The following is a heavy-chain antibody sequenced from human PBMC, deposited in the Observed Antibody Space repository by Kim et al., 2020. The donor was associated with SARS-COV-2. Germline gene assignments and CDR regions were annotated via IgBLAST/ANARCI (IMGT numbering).Heavy chain of an antibody. CDR3: ARASYDYYYYGMDV. J-gene: IGHJ6*02. V-gene: IGHV4-30-2*04. D-gene: IGHD5-18*01. Sequence: NPPRNSRVTISVDTSKNQFSRKLSSETAADTAVYYCARASYDYYYYGMDVWGQGTTVTVSS.